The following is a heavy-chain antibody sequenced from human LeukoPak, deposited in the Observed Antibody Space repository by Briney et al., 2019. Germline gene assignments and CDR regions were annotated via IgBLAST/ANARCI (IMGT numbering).Heavy chain of an antibody. J-gene: IGHJ6*03. Sequence: KTGGSLRLSCAVSGFNFWNTGMSWIRQPAGKGLEWIGRIYTSGSTNYNPSLKSRVTMSVDTSKNQFSLKLSSVTAADTAVYYCARERRQWLAMVSFTPYYYYYMDVWGKGTTVTISS. CDR3: ARERRQWLAMVSFTPYYYYYMDV. V-gene: IGHV4-4*07. CDR2: IYTSGST. D-gene: IGHD6-19*01. CDR1: GFNFWNTG.